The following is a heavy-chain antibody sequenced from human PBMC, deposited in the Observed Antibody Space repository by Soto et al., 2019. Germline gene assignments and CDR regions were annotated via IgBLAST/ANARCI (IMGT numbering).Heavy chain of an antibody. CDR3: ARHVRFNYFDY. CDR2: IYYSGST. D-gene: IGHD3-10*02. Sequence: PSETLSLTCTVSGGSISNYYWRLIRQPPGKGLEWIGYIYYSGSTNYNPSLKSRVTISVDTSKNQFSLKLSSVTAADTAVYYCARHVRFNYFDYWGQGTLVTVSS. CDR1: GGSISNYY. J-gene: IGHJ4*02. V-gene: IGHV4-59*01.